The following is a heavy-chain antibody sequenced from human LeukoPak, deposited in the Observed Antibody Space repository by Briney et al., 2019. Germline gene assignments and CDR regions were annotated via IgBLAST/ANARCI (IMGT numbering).Heavy chain of an antibody. CDR2: INHSGST. D-gene: IGHD3-10*01. CDR3: ARGVDYYGSGSYSYYYYYMDV. CDR1: GGSFSGYY. V-gene: IGHV4-34*01. Sequence: SETLSLTCAVYGGSFSGYYWSWIRQPPGKGLEWIGEINHSGSTNYNPSLKSRVTISVDTSKNQFSLKLSSVTAADTAVYYCARGVDYYGSGSYSYYYYYMDVWGKGTTVTASS. J-gene: IGHJ6*03.